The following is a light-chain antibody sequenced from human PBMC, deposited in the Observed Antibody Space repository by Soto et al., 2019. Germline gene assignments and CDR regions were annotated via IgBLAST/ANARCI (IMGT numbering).Light chain of an antibody. J-gene: IGKJ1*01. CDR1: QSVHSN. CDR2: GAS. Sequence: ETVMTQSPATLSVSPGQRATLSCRASQSVHSNLAWYQQKPGQVPRLLIYGASTRAFGIPARFSGSGSGTEFTLTLSSLQSEYFAVYYCQQYNDWWTFGQGTKVQIK. V-gene: IGKV3D-15*01. CDR3: QQYNDWWT.